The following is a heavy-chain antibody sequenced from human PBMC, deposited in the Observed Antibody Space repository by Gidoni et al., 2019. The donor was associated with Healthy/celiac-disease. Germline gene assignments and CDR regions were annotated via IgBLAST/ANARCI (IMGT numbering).Heavy chain of an antibody. Sequence: EVQLVESGGGLVQPGGSLRLSCAASGFTFSSYWMSWVRQAPGKGLEWVANIKQDGSEKYYVDSVKGRFTISRDNAKNSLYLQMNSLRAEDTAVYYCAREDRVTMIVVVITSYWYFDLWGRGTLVTVSS. CDR1: GFTFSSYW. CDR3: AREDRVTMIVVVITSYWYFDL. J-gene: IGHJ2*01. D-gene: IGHD3-22*01. V-gene: IGHV3-7*01. CDR2: IKQDGSEK.